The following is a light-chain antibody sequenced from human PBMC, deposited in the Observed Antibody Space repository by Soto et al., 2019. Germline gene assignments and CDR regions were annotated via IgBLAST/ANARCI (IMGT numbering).Light chain of an antibody. CDR1: QGISNY. Sequence: DIQMTQSPSSLSASVGDRVTITCRARQGISNYLAWYQQKSGKVPKLLIDSASTLQSGVPSRFSGSGSGTDFTLTISSLQPEDVATYYCHKYNSAPLTFGGGTKVEI. J-gene: IGKJ4*01. CDR3: HKYNSAPLT. CDR2: SAS. V-gene: IGKV1-27*01.